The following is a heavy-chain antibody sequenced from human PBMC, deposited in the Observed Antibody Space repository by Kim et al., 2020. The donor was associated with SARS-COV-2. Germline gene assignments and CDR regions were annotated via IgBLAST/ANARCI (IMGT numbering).Heavy chain of an antibody. CDR3: ASHKPNNGMDV. Sequence: GGSLRLSCAASGFTFSSYAMSWVRQAPGKGLEWVSVIYSGGSSTYYADSVKGRFTISRDNSKNTLYLQMNSLRAEDTAVYYCASHKPNNGMDVWGQGTTVTVSS. CDR1: GFTFSSYA. CDR2: IYSGGSST. J-gene: IGHJ6*02. V-gene: IGHV3-23*03.